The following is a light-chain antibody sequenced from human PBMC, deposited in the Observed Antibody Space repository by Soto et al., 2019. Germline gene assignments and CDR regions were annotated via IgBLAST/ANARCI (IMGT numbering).Light chain of an antibody. V-gene: IGLV1-40*01. CDR3: QSYDSSLSGYV. CDR2: VNS. Sequence: QSVLTQPPSVSGAPGQRVTISCTGSSSNIGAGYDVHWYQQLPGTAPKLLIYVNSNRPSGVPDRFSGSKSGTSASLAITGLQAEYEADYYCQSYDSSLSGYVFGTGTKVTVL. J-gene: IGLJ1*01. CDR1: SSNIGAGYD.